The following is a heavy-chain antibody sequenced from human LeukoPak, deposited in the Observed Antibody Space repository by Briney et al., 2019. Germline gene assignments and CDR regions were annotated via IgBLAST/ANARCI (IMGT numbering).Heavy chain of an antibody. V-gene: IGHV4-31*03. CDR2: IYYSGST. Sequence: SQTLSLTCTVSGGSISSGGYYWGWIRQHPGKGLEWIGYIYYSGSTYYNPSLKSRVTISVDTSKNQFSLKLSSVTAADTAVYYCARSHRPLGSGWYSPPDYWGQGTLVTVSS. D-gene: IGHD6-19*01. J-gene: IGHJ4*02. CDR3: ARSHRPLGSGWYSPPDY. CDR1: GGSISSGGYY.